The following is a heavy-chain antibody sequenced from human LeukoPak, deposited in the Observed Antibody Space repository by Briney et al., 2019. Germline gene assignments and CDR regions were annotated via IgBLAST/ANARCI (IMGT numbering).Heavy chain of an antibody. V-gene: IGHV4-61*01. CDR3: ARELYCSSTSCYRAFDI. D-gene: IGHD2-2*01. Sequence: SETLSLTCTVSGGSISSSSYYWSWIRQPPGKGLEWIGYIYYSGSTNYNPSLKSRVTISVDTSKNQFSLKLSSVTAADTAVYYCARELYCSSTSCYRAFDIWGQGTMVTVSS. J-gene: IGHJ3*02. CDR1: GGSISSSSYY. CDR2: IYYSGST.